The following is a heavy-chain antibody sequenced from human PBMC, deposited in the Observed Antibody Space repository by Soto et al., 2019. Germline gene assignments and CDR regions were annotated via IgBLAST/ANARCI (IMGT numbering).Heavy chain of an antibody. CDR1: GFTFSSYW. CDR2: INSDGSST. V-gene: IGHV3-74*01. D-gene: IGHD1-20*01. CDR3: ARVRSIIKNWFDP. Sequence: GGSMRLSCAASGFTFSSYWMHWVRQAPGKGLVWVSRINSDGSSTSYADSVKGRFTISRDNAKNTLYLQMNSLRAEDTAVYYCARVRSIIKNWFDPWGQGTLVTVSS. J-gene: IGHJ5*02.